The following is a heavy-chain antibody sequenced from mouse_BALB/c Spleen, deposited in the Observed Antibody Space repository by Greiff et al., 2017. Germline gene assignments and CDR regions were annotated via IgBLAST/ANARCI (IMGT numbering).Heavy chain of an antibody. J-gene: IGHJ4*01. CDR3: ARKGGYDGVYAMDY. D-gene: IGHD2-14*01. V-gene: IGHV2-4-1*01. Sequence: VKLQQSGPGLVQPSQSLSITCTVSGFSLTSYGVHWVRQSPGKGLEWLGVIWSGGSTDYNAAFISRLSISKDNSKSQVFFKMNSLQADDTAIYYCARKGGYDGVYAMDYWGQGTSVTVSS. CDR2: IWSGGST. CDR1: GFSLTSYG.